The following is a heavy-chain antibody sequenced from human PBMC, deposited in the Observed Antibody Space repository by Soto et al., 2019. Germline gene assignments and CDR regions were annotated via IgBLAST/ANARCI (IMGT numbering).Heavy chain of an antibody. Sequence: APVKVSRKASWYTLTTYGISWVRQAPGQVLEWMGWISAYSGNTNYAQKLQGRVTMTTDTSTSTAYMELRSLRSDDTAVYYCARGIQLWFNYYYGMDVWGQGTTVTVSS. CDR3: ARGIQLWFNYYYGMDV. V-gene: IGHV1-18*01. CDR1: WYTLTTYG. D-gene: IGHD5-18*01. J-gene: IGHJ6*02. CDR2: ISAYSGNT.